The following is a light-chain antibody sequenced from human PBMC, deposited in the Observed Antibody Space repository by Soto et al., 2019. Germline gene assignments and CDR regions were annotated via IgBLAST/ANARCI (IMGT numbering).Light chain of an antibody. J-gene: IGKJ4*01. CDR1: QGISSY. V-gene: IGKV1-8*01. CDR3: QQYYSYPS. Sequence: AIRMTQSPSSFSASTGDGVTTTCRASQGISSYLAWYQQKPGKAPKLLIYAASTLQSGVPSRFSGSGSGTDFTLTISCLQSEDFATYYCQQYYSYPSFGGGTKVDIK. CDR2: AAS.